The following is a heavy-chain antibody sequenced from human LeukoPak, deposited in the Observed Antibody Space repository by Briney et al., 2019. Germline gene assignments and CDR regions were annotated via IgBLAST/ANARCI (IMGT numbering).Heavy chain of an antibody. CDR1: GGTFSSYA. D-gene: IGHD3-10*01. CDR3: ARSARYYYGSGSYYPPLYYFDY. V-gene: IGHV1-69*05. CDR2: IIPIFGTA. J-gene: IGHJ4*02. Sequence: PVRVSCKASGGTFSSYAISWVRQAPGQGLEWMGGIIPIFGTANYAQKFQGRVTITTDESTSTAYMELSSLRSEDTAVYYCARSARYYYGSGSYYPPLYYFDYWGQGTLVTVSS.